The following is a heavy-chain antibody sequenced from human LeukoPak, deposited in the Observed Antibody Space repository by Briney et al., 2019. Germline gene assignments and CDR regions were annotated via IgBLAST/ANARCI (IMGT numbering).Heavy chain of an antibody. Sequence: GGSLRLSCVASGFTFSSYGMHWVRQAPGKGLEWVALIWYDGSNKYYADSVKGRFTISRDNSKNTLYLQMNSLRAEDTAMYYCARVRIGGYCGGDCYSPDYWGQGTLVTVSS. CDR2: IWYDGSNK. CDR3: ARVRIGGYCGGDCYSPDY. D-gene: IGHD2-21*02. V-gene: IGHV3-33*01. CDR1: GFTFSSYG. J-gene: IGHJ4*02.